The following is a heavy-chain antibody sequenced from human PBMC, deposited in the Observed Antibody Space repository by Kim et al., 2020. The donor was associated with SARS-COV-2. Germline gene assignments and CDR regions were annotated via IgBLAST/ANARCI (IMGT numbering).Heavy chain of an antibody. J-gene: IGHJ4*02. V-gene: IGHV3-48*04. D-gene: IGHD6-13*01. CDR1: GFTFSSYS. CDR3: AREGGSSWYRGTSYFDY. Sequence: GGSLRLSCAASGFTFSSYSMNWVRQAPGKGLEWVSYISSSSSTIYYADSVKGRFTISRDNAKNSLYLQMNSLRAEDTAVYYCAREGGSSWYRGTSYFDYWGQGTLVSVSS. CDR2: ISSSSSTI.